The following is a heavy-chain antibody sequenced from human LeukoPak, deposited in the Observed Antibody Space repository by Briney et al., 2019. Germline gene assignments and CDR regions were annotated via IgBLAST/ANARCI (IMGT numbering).Heavy chain of an antibody. CDR1: GFTFSSYI. CDR2: ISSSSSYI. CDR3: ARDPSGWFDY. Sequence: PGGSLRLSCAASGFTFSSYIMNWVRQAPGKGLEWVSSISSSSSYIYYADSVKGRFTISRDNAKNSLYLQMNSLRAEDTAVYYCARDPSGWFDYWGQGTLVTVSS. V-gene: IGHV3-21*01. J-gene: IGHJ5*01. D-gene: IGHD6-19*01.